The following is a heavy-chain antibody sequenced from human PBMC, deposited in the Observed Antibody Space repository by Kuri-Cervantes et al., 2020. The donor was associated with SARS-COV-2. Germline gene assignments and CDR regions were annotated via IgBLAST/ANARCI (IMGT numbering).Heavy chain of an antibody. CDR2: VKTNSGNT. CDR3: ARTLIDFWSGYYTALIGDAFDI. J-gene: IGHJ3*02. V-gene: IGHV1-8*01. D-gene: IGHD3-3*01. CDR1: ETTFPNYD. Sequence: ASVKITCKAPETTFPNYDINWVRQATGQGLEWMGMVKTNSGNTLYAQIFQGRVTMTMDTSTSTVYMELSRLRSDDTAVYYCARTLIDFWSGYYTALIGDAFDIWGQGTMVTVSS.